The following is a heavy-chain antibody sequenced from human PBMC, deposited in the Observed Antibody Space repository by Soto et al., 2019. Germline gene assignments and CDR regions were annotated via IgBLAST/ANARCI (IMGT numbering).Heavy chain of an antibody. Sequence: ASETLSLTCAVSGGSVSTGGHYWTWIRQLPGKGLEWIGCISYSGSTLYNPSLNSRLTITLFRSKNLFSLNLTSVTAADTAVYYCARGRARPTEGDPWDQGIQVTASS. D-gene: IGHD6-6*01. J-gene: IGHJ5*02. V-gene: IGHV4-31*11. CDR3: ARGRARPTEGDP. CDR2: ISYSGST. CDR1: GGSVSTGGHY.